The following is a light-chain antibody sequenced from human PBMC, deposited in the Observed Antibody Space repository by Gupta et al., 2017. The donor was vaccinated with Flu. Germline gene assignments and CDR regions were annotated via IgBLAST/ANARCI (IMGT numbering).Light chain of an antibody. Sequence: QLQLTQTPSASASLGASVKLTCTLTSGHSSYASAWHQQQPEKGPRYLMKINSDGSHSKGDGIPDRFAGSSSGAERYLTIASLQYEDEAEYYCQTWGTGIRVFGGGTKLSVV. J-gene: IGLJ3*02. CDR2: INSDGSH. CDR3: QTWGTGIRV. CDR1: SGHSSYA. V-gene: IGLV4-69*01.